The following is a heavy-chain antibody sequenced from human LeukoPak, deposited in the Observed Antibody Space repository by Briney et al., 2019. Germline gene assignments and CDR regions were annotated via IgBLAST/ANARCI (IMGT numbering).Heavy chain of an antibody. D-gene: IGHD3-10*01. CDR1: GFTFSSYA. V-gene: IGHV3-23*01. CDR2: ISGSGGST. Sequence: GGSLRLSCAPSGFTFSSYAMSWVRQAPGKGLEWVSAISGSGGSTYYADSVKGRFTISRDNSKNTLYLQMNSLRAEDTAVYYCAKVPPTLWFGELFFDYWGQGTLVTVSS. J-gene: IGHJ4*02. CDR3: AKVPPTLWFGELFFDY.